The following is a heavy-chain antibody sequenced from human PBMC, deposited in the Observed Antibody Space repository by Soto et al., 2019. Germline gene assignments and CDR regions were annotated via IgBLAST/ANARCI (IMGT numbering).Heavy chain of an antibody. CDR1: GFRFSNFP. CDR3: VTEGAAGYFPN. D-gene: IGHD3-22*01. V-gene: IGHV3-30-3*01. J-gene: IGHJ4*02. CDR2: VSKDGNEK. Sequence: CLRLTCAASGFRFSNFPIHWVRQAPGKGLEWVALVSKDGNEKHYADSVKGRFTISRDNSRNMVYLQLSSLKDEDTAVYYCVTEGAAGYFPNWGQGTLVTAPQ.